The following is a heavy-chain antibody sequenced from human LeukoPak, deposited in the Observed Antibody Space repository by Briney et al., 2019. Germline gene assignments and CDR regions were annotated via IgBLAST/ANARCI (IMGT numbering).Heavy chain of an antibody. CDR2: INPNSGDT. D-gene: IGHD2-2*01. V-gene: IGHV1-2*02. CDR1: GYTFTGYY. CDR3: SRDKYCSSTSCPLGGSYFYHYMDV. J-gene: IGHJ6*03. Sequence: ASVKVSCKASGYTFTGYYMHWVRQAPGQGLEWMGWINPNSGDTNYAQKFQGRVTMTRDTSISIAYMELRSLRSDDTAVYYCSRDKYCSSTSCPLGGSYFYHYMDVWGKGTTVTVSS.